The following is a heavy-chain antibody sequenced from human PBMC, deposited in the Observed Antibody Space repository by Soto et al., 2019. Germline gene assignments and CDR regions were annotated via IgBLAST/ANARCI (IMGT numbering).Heavy chain of an antibody. V-gene: IGHV3-23*01. CDR2: ISGSGGST. CDR3: AKVNLHYYDSSGYYYFDY. D-gene: IGHD3-22*01. CDR1: GFTFSSYA. J-gene: IGHJ4*02. Sequence: EVQLLESGGGLVQPGGSLRLSCAASGFTFSSYARSWVRQAPGKGLEWVSAISGSGGSTYYADSVKGRFTISRDNSKNTLYLQMNSLRAEDTAVYYCAKVNLHYYDSSGYYYFDYWGQGTLVTVSS.